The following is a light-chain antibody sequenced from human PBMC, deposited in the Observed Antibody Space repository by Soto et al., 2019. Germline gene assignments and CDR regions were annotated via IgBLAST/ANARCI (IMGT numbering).Light chain of an antibody. CDR1: QNIERY. V-gene: IGKV1-39*01. CDR2: AAS. CDR3: QQTYKTVHS. J-gene: IGKJ2*01. Sequence: DIQMTQSPSSLSASIGDRVTINCRASQNIERYLNWYQHKEGKAPQLLMFAASNLESGFPSRFSGSGSGTDFTLTITSLQPEDFATYYCQQTYKTVHSCGQGTKVDI.